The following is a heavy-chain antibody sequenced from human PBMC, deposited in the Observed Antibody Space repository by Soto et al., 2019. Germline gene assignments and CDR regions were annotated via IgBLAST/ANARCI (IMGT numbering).Heavy chain of an antibody. CDR1: GFTFSDYY. J-gene: IGHJ4*02. V-gene: IGHV3-11*01. CDR3: ARDLGYYDSSGYFDY. D-gene: IGHD3-22*01. Sequence: PGGSLRLSCAASGFTFSDYYMSWIRQAPGKGLGWVSYISSSDSIYYADSVKGRFTISRDNAKNSVYLQMNSLRAEDTAVYYCARDLGYYDSSGYFDYWGQGTLVTVSS. CDR2: ISSSDSI.